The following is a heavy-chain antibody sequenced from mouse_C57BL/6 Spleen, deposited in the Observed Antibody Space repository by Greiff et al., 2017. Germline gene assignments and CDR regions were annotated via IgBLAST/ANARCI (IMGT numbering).Heavy chain of an antibody. J-gene: IGHJ2*01. CDR1: GYTFTDYN. CDR2: INPNNGGT. Sequence: VQLQQSGPELVKPGASVKMSCKASGYTFTDYNMHWVKQSHGKSLEWFGYINPNNGGTSYNQKFKGKATLTVNKSSSTAYMSLRSLTSEDSAVYYCASYDGYDDGLDLDYWGQGTTLTVSS. V-gene: IGHV1-22*01. CDR3: ASYDGYDDGLDLDY. D-gene: IGHD2-2*01.